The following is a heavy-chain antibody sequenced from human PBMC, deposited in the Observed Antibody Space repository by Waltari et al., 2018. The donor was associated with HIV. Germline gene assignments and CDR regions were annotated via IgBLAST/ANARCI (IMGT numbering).Heavy chain of an antibody. CDR1: GIIFVAHW. CDR3: RTETLIGLIYNNQSVQYAD. CDR2: ITRKTDGGTT. Sequence: DVSLVQSGGGVVKPGGSLRLSCSAYGIIFVAHWMRWASHTLQEGRERIARITRKTDGGTTDYSATAKGRLFVSRDDSRNKLYLEMNKLKIEDTGIYDCRTETLIGLIYNNQSVQYADWGRGRKGTVSS. D-gene: IGHD3-3*01. V-gene: IGHV3-15*01. J-gene: IGHJ3*01.